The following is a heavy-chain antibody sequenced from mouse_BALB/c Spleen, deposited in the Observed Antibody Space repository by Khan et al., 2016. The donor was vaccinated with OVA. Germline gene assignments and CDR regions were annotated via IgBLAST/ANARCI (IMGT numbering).Heavy chain of an antibody. J-gene: IGHJ4*01. CDR2: ISYDGSN. CDR1: GYSITSGYY. V-gene: IGHV3-6*02. D-gene: IGHD2-14*01. CDR3: ASAGYDGSYAVDC. Sequence: EVQLQESGPGLVKPSQSLSLSCSVTGYSITSGYYWNWIRQFPGNKLEWMGYISYDGSNNYNPSLKNRISITRDTSKNQFFLKLNTVTTEDTATYCCASAGYDGSYAVDCWGQGTSVTVSS.